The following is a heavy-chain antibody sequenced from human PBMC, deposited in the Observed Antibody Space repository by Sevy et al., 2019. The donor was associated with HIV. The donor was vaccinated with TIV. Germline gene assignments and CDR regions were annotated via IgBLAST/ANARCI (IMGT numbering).Heavy chain of an antibody. CDR1: GFTFSSYV. CDR2: ISGIGDNT. CDR3: ATGMYSSGWYAPSYFDN. D-gene: IGHD6-19*01. Sequence: GGSLRLSCAASGFTFSSYVMSWVRQAPGKGLEWVSGISGIGDNTYYADSVKDRFTISRDNSKNTMYLQMNRLRAEDTAVYYCATGMYSSGWYAPSYFDNWGQGTLVTVSS. J-gene: IGHJ4*02. V-gene: IGHV3-23*01.